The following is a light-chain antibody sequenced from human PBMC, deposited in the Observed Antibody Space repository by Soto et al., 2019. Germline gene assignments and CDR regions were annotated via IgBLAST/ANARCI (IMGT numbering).Light chain of an antibody. J-gene: IGKJ4*01. CDR1: QSISSW. CDR3: QQYDNYPLT. CDR2: EGS. V-gene: IGKV1-5*01. Sequence: DIQITQSPSTVSASVVDIVTITFLASQSISSWLAWYQQEPGKAPKLLMFEGSNLESGVPSRFSGSGFGTEFSLTISSLQPDDFATYYCQQYDNYPLTFGGGTKVDIK.